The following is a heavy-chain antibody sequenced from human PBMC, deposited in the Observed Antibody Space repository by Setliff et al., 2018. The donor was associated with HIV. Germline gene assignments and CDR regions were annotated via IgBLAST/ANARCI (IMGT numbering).Heavy chain of an antibody. Sequence: GGSLRLSCAASGFTFSSYGMHWVRQAPGKGLEWVAVIWYDGSNKYYADSVKGRFTISRDNSKNTLYLQMNSLRAEDTAVYYCAKTPSSGWYSLYLDYWGQGTLVTAPQ. CDR2: IWYDGSNK. J-gene: IGHJ4*02. CDR1: GFTFSSYG. CDR3: AKTPSSGWYSLYLDY. V-gene: IGHV3-33*06. D-gene: IGHD6-19*01.